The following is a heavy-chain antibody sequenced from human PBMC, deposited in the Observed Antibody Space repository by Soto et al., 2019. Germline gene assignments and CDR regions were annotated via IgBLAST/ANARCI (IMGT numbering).Heavy chain of an antibody. V-gene: IGHV3-48*01. J-gene: IGHJ4*02. D-gene: IGHD2-15*01. Sequence: EVQLVESGGGLVQPGGSLRLSCAASGFTFSTYSMSWVRQAPGKGLEWVSYISSTSNTIYYTDSVKGRFTISRDNAKNSLYLHMTSLSAEDTAVYYCARDRGCSGGICYRDLGYWGQGTLFTVSS. CDR1: GFTFSTYS. CDR2: ISSTSNTI. CDR3: ARDRGCSGGICYRDLGY.